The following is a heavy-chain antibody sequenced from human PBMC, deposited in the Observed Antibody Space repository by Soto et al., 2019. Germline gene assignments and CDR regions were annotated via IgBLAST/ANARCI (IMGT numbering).Heavy chain of an antibody. CDR1: GASISSSSYY. CDR3: ARHLALQVDYYYYGMDV. CDR2: IYYSGST. J-gene: IGHJ6*02. D-gene: IGHD1-26*01. Sequence: PSETLSLTCTVSGASISSSSYYWGWIRQPPGKGLAWIGNIYYSGSTYSNPSLKSRLTISVDTSKNQFSLKLSSVTAADTAVYYCARHLALQVDYYYYGMDVWGQGTTVTVSS. V-gene: IGHV4-39*01.